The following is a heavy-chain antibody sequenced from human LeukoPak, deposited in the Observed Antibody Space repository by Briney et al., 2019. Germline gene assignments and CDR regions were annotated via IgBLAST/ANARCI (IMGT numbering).Heavy chain of an antibody. V-gene: IGHV1-18*01. D-gene: IGHD1-26*01. J-gene: IGHJ4*02. Sequence: GASVTVSCRASGYTFTAYGISWVRQAPGQGLEWMGWISAYNGNTNYAQKLQGRVTMTTDTSTSTAYMELRSLRSDDTAVYYRARDDENSGSYYWGQGTLVTVSS. CDR1: GYTFTAYG. CDR2: ISAYNGNT. CDR3: ARDDENSGSYY.